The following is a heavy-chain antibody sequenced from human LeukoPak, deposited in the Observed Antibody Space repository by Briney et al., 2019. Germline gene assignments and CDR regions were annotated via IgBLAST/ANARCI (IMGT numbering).Heavy chain of an antibody. CDR3: TGVPIAVAGLDY. Sequence: ASVKVSCKASGYTFTVYYIHWVRQAPGQGLEWMGWINPNSGGTNYAQKFQGRVTMTRDTSISTAYMELSRLRSDDTAVYYWTGVPIAVAGLDYWGQGTLVTVSS. CDR1: GYTFTVYY. V-gene: IGHV1-2*02. CDR2: INPNSGGT. D-gene: IGHD6-19*01. J-gene: IGHJ4*02.